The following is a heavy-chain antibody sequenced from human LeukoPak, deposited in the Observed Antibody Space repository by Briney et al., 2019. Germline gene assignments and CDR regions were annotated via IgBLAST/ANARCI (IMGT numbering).Heavy chain of an antibody. CDR1: GYTFTGYY. J-gene: IGHJ4*02. D-gene: IGHD3-9*01. Sequence: ASVKVSCKASGYTFTGYYMHWVRQAPGQGLEWMGWINPNSGGTNYAQKFQGRVTMTRDTSISTAYMELSRLRSDDTAVYYCARGGEFLLRYFDWLLWYWSQGTLVTVSS. CDR2: INPNSGGT. CDR3: ARGGEFLLRYFDWLLWY. V-gene: IGHV1-2*02.